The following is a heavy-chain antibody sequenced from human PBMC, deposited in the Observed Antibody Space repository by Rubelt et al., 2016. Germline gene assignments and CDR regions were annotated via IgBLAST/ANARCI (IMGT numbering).Heavy chain of an antibody. CDR2: IYYSWRT. CDR1: GGSISSYY. CDR3: ARRRVGELLNYYYYYMDV. Sequence: QVQLQESGPGLVKPSETLSLTCTVSGGSISSYYWSWIRQPPGKGLEWVGYIYYSWRTHYNPPLTSRVPISVHTSQNQFPRKLGSVTAADTAVYYCARRRVGELLNYYYYYMDVWGKGTTVTVSS. V-gene: IGHV4-59*12. D-gene: IGHD3-10*01. J-gene: IGHJ6*03.